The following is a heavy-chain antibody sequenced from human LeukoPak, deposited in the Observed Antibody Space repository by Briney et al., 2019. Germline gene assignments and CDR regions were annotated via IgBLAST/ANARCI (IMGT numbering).Heavy chain of an antibody. Sequence: TGGSLRLSCAASGFTFSSYWTHWVRQAPGKGLEWIGEINHSGSTNSNPSLKSRVTISVDTSKNQFSLRLSSVTAADTAVYYCARDPRGDYGFDYWGRGTLVTVSS. CDR1: GFTFSSYW. CDR3: ARDPRGDYGFDY. CDR2: INHSGST. J-gene: IGHJ4*02. V-gene: IGHV4-34*01. D-gene: IGHD4-17*01.